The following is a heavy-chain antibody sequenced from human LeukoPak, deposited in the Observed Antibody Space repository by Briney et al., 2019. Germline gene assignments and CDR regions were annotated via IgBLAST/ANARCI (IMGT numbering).Heavy chain of an antibody. CDR1: GYSFTSYW. Sequence: GESLKISCKGSGYSFTSYWIGWVRQMPGKGLEWMGIIYPGDSDTRYSPSFQGQVTISADKSIGTAYLQWSSLKASDTAMYYCARLMGYYGSGSYYFSPWMDYWGQGTLVTVSS. V-gene: IGHV5-51*01. CDR2: IYPGDSDT. J-gene: IGHJ4*02. CDR3: ARLMGYYGSGSYYFSPWMDY. D-gene: IGHD3-10*01.